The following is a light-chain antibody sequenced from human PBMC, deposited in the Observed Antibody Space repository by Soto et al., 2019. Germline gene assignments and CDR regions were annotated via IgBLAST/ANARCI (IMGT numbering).Light chain of an antibody. CDR1: SSDVGGYNY. J-gene: IGLJ1*01. CDR2: EVS. CDR3: NSYTRKSKGV. Sequence: QSALTQPASVSGSPGQSITISCTGTSSDVGGYNYVSWYQQHPGKAPKLIIYEVSNRPSGVSNRFSGSKSGNTASLTISGLQAEYEADYYCNSYTRKSKGVFGTGTKLTVL. V-gene: IGLV2-14*01.